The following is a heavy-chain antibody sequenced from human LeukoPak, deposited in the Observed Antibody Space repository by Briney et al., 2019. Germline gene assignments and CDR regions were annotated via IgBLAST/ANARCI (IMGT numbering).Heavy chain of an antibody. CDR3: ARVTYSSGWYADN. CDR1: GASISSSSYY. D-gene: IGHD6-19*01. V-gene: IGHV4-39*01. Sequence: PSETLSLTCTVSGASISSSSYYWGWIRQPPGKGLEWIGSIYYSGSTYYNPSLKSRVTISGDTSKDQFSLKLTSVTAADTAVYYCARVTYSSGWYADNWGQGTLVTVSS. CDR2: IYYSGST. J-gene: IGHJ4*02.